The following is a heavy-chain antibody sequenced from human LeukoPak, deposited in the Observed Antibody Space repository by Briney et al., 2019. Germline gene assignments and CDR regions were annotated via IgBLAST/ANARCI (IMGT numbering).Heavy chain of an antibody. D-gene: IGHD5-24*01. V-gene: IGHV3-23*01. CDR1: GFTFSGYA. J-gene: IGHJ4*02. Sequence: GGSLRLSCAASGFTFSGYAMSWVRQAPGKGLEWVSAIGGGGVSTYYADSVKGRFTISRDNSKNTLYLQMNSLRAEDTAIYFCASKPMAELDYWGQGTLVTVSS. CDR2: IGGGGVST. CDR3: ASKPMAELDY.